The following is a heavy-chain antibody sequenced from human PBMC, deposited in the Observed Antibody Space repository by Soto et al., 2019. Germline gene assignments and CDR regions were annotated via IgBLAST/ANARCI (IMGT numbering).Heavy chain of an antibody. J-gene: IGHJ4*02. V-gene: IGHV3-33*06. CDR2: IWYDGSNK. Sequence: QVQLVESGGGVVQPGRSLRLSCAASGFTFSSYGMHWVRQAPGKGLEWVAVIWYDGSNKYYADSVKGRFTISRDNSKNTLYLQMNSLRAEDTAVYYCAKDPGGNSDYWGQGTLVTVSS. CDR1: GFTFSSYG. D-gene: IGHD2-21*02. CDR3: AKDPGGNSDY.